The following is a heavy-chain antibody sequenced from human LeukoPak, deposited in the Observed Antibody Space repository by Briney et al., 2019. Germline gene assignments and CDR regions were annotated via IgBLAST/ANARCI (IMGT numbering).Heavy chain of an antibody. Sequence: PSETLSLTCTVSGGSISSGSYYWSWIRQPPGKGLEWIGYIYYSGSTNYNPSLKSRVTISVDTSKNQFSLKLSSVTAADTAVYYCARVGPVRRDWWEEAAGTSGFDPWGQGTLVTVSS. J-gene: IGHJ5*02. D-gene: IGHD6-13*01. CDR2: IYYSGST. CDR1: GGSISSGSYY. V-gene: IGHV4-61*01. CDR3: ARVGPVRRDWWEEAAGTSGFDP.